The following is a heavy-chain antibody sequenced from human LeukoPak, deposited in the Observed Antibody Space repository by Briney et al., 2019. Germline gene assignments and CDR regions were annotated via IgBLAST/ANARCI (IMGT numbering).Heavy chain of an antibody. D-gene: IGHD2-15*01. CDR1: GFTFSSYS. J-gene: IGHJ4*02. V-gene: IGHV3-21*01. Sequence: GGSLRLSCAASGFTFSSYSMNWVRQAPGKGLEWVSSISSSSSYIYYADSVKGRFTISRDNAKNSLYLQMNSLRADDTAVYYCAGTGLRATSTGYWGQGTLVTVSS. CDR2: ISSSSSYI. CDR3: AGTGLRATSTGY.